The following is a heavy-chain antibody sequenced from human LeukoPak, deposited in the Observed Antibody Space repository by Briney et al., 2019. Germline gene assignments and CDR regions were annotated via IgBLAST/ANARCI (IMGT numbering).Heavy chain of an antibody. CDR1: GFTFTSYW. Sequence: GGSLRLSCAASGFTFTSYWMSWVRQAPGKGLEWVANTKHDGSETYYGDSVKGRFTISRDNAKNSLYLQMNSLRAEGTALYYCTRTARLFDYWGQGTLVTVSS. V-gene: IGHV3-7*01. D-gene: IGHD2-21*01. CDR3: TRTARLFDY. CDR2: TKHDGSET. J-gene: IGHJ4*02.